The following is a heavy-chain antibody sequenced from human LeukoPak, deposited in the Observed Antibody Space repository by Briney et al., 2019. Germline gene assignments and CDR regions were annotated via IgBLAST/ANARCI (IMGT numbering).Heavy chain of an antibody. CDR1: GYSFTSYW. D-gene: IGHD2-2*01. CDR3: ARGRVVPAAMAWFDP. Sequence: GESLKISCKGSGYSFTSYWISWVRQMPGKGLEWMGRIDPSDSYTNYSASFQGHVTISADKSISTAYLQWSSLKASDTAMYYCARGRVVPAAMAWFDPWGQGTLVTVSS. CDR2: IDPSDSYT. V-gene: IGHV5-10-1*01. J-gene: IGHJ5*02.